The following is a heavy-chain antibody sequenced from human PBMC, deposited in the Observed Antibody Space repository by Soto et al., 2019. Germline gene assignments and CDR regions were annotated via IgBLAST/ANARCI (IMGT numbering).Heavy chain of an antibody. CDR1: GFTFSSYG. CDR3: ARDTVVTAIPDSYYSGMDV. D-gene: IGHD2-21*02. CDR2: IWYDGSNK. V-gene: IGHV3-33*01. Sequence: PGGSLRLSCAASGFTFSSYGMHWVRQAPGKGLEWVAVIWYDGSNKYYADSVKGRFTISRDNSKNTLYLQMNSLRAEDTAVYYCARDTVVTAIPDSYYSGMDVWGQGTTVTVSS. J-gene: IGHJ6*02.